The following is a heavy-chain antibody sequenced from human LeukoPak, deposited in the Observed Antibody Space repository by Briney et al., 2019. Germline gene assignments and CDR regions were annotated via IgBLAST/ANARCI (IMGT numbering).Heavy chain of an antibody. CDR2: IISIFGTA. J-gene: IGHJ5*02. D-gene: IGHD6-6*01. V-gene: IGHV1-69*13. CDR1: GGTFSSYA. CDR3: AREGYSSSSGPRPNWFDP. Sequence: ASVKVSCKACGGTFSSYAISWVRQARGQGLAWVGGIISIFGTANYAQKFQGRVTSTADESTSTAYMELSSLRSEDTAVYYCAREGYSSSSGPRPNWFDPWGQGTLVTVSS.